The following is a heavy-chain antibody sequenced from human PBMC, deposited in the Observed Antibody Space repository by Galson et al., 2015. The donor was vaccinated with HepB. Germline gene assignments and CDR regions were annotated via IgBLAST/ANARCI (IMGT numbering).Heavy chain of an antibody. Sequence: SVKVSCKASDYTFTNYAINWVRQAPGQGLEWMGWISTYNGDTNYAQKLQGRVTMTTDTSTSTAYMELRSLRSDDTAVYYCAVAATGAAFDIWGQGTMVTVSS. V-gene: IGHV1-18*04. CDR1: DYTFTNYA. D-gene: IGHD6-25*01. CDR2: ISTYNGDT. J-gene: IGHJ3*02. CDR3: AVAATGAAFDI.